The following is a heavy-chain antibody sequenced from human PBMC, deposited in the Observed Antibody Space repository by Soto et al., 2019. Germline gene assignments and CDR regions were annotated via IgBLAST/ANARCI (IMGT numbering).Heavy chain of an antibody. CDR1: GGSITSFY. Sequence: SETLSLTCTVSGGSITSFYWSWIRQPPGKRLEWIGYIYYNGDTNYNPSLKSRVTMSVDTSKNQVSLELSSVTVADTAVYYCVRGTELYKCGFWGQGTLVTVSS. J-gene: IGHJ4*02. CDR3: VRGTELYKCGF. CDR2: IYYNGDT. D-gene: IGHD1-7*01. V-gene: IGHV4-59*12.